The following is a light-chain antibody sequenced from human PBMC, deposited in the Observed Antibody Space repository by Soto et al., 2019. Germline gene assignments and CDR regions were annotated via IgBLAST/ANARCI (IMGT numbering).Light chain of an antibody. Sequence: DIQMTQSPASLSSSVGDRVTITCRASQSLNSYLNWYQQKPGKAPKLLIYAASSLQSGVPARFSGSGSGTDLTLTISSLPHEDIATYYCQQSYSRPCTFGQGTKVDIK. CDR1: QSLNSY. V-gene: IGKV1-39*01. J-gene: IGKJ1*01. CDR2: AAS. CDR3: QQSYSRPCT.